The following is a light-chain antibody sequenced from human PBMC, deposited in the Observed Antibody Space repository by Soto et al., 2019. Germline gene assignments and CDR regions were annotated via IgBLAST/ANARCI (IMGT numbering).Light chain of an antibody. V-gene: IGKV1-33*01. CDR3: QQSDKLPLT. Sequence: DIPMTQSPSSLSASVGDRVTITCRASQSIASYLNWFQQKPGKAPKLLLYDASNLETGVPSRFSGSGSGTNFTFTVSSLQPEDIATYYCQQSDKLPLTFGGGTKVEIK. J-gene: IGKJ4*01. CDR1: QSIASY. CDR2: DAS.